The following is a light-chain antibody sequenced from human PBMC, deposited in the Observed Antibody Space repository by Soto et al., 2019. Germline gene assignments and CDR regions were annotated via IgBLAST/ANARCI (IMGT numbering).Light chain of an antibody. CDR2: AAS. CDR3: QKYNGR. J-gene: IGKJ4*01. CDR1: QGISNY. Sequence: DIPMTQSPSSLSASVGDRVTITCRASQGISNYLAWYQQKPGKVPKLLIYAASTLQSGVPSRFSGSGSGTDFTLTISSLQPEDVATYYCQKYNGRFGGGTKVEIK. V-gene: IGKV1-27*01.